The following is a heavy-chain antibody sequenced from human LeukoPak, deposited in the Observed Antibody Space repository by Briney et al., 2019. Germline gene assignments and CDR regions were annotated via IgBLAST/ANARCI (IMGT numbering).Heavy chain of an antibody. CDR2: TYYRSKWYN. CDR3: ARYWSSSRNFDY. J-gene: IGHJ4*02. V-gene: IGHV6-1*01. D-gene: IGHD2-8*02. CDR1: GDSASTNSAA. Sequence: SQTLSLTCAISGDSASTNSAAWNWIRQSPSRGLEWLGRTYYRSKWYNDYAVSVKSRITINPDTSKNQISLQLNSVTPEDTAVYYCARYWSSSRNFDYWGQGTLVTVSS.